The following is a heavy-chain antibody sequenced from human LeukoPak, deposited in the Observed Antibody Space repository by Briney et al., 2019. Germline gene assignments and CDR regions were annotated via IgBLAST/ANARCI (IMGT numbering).Heavy chain of an antibody. CDR3: ARFYYYGSWYDWYFYGMDD. V-gene: IGHV1-18*01. CDR2: ISTYTGKT. D-gene: IGHD3-10*01. Sequence: GASVKVSCKASGYTFTNYGISWVRQAPGQGLEWMGWISTYTGKTNCTQKVQDRVTMTRDTSTSTAYMELRSLRSDDTAVYYCARFYYYGSWYDWYFYGMDDWGQGTTVTVSS. J-gene: IGHJ6*02. CDR1: GYTFTNYG.